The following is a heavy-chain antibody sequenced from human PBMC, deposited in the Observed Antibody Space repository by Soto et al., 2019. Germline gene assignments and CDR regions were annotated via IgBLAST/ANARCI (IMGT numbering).Heavy chain of an antibody. V-gene: IGHV1-18*01. J-gene: IGHJ6*02. CDR2: ISAYNGNT. Sequence: ASVKVSCKASGYTFTSYGISWVRQAPGQGLEWMGWISAYNGNTNHAQKLQGRVTMTTDTSTSTAYMELRSLRSDDTAVYYCARYVPEPYTNNNYYYGMDVWGQGTTVTVSS. CDR3: ARYVPEPYTNNNYYYGMDV. D-gene: IGHD1-1*01. CDR1: GYTFTSYG.